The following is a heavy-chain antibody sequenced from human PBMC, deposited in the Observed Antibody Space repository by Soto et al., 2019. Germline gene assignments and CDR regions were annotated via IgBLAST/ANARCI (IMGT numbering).Heavy chain of an antibody. D-gene: IGHD2-15*01. CDR2: ISYDGSNK. CDR3: EKDRRKVVVAAPFDY. V-gene: IGHV3-30*18. CDR1: GFSFSSYV. Sequence: QVQLVESVGGVVEPGRSLSLSCAASGFSFSSYVMHWVRQAPGKGLEWVAVISYDGSNKYYADSVKGRFTISIDNSKNMLYLQMNSLIAEDTAVYYCEKDRRKVVVAAPFDYWGQGTLVTVYS. J-gene: IGHJ4*02.